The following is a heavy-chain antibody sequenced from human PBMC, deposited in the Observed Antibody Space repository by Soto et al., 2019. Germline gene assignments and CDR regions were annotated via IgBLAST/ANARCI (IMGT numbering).Heavy chain of an antibody. CDR3: AKDPNWNAPINYYHYYGMDV. CDR2: ISYDGSNK. Sequence: GGSLILSCAASGFTFSSYGMHWVRQAPGKGLEWVAVISYDGSNKYYADSVKGRFTISRDNYKNTLYLQMNSLRAEDTAVYYCAKDPNWNAPINYYHYYGMDVWGQGNTVGV. D-gene: IGHD1-1*01. J-gene: IGHJ6*02. CDR1: GFTFSSYG. V-gene: IGHV3-30*18.